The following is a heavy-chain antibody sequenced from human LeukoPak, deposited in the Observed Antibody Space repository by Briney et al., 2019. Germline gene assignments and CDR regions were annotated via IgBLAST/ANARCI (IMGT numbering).Heavy chain of an antibody. Sequence: GRSLRLSCAASGFTFSRYAMHWVRQAPGKGLEWVAVISYDENNENYADSVKGRFTISRDNSKNTLYLQMSSLRAEDTAVYYCVKGLTVTTYDLDYWGQGTLVTVSS. CDR2: ISYDENNE. CDR1: GFTFSRYA. D-gene: IGHD4-17*01. CDR3: VKGLTVTTYDLDY. J-gene: IGHJ4*02. V-gene: IGHV3-30*14.